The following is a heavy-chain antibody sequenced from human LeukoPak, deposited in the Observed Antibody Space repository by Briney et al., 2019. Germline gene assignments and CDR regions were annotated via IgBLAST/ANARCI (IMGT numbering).Heavy chain of an antibody. CDR3: ARVYGRDAFDI. J-gene: IGHJ3*02. Sequence: PGRSLRLSCAASGFTFSSYAMHWVRQAPGKGLEWVAVISYDGSNKYYADSVKGRFTISRDNSKNTLYLQMNSLRAEDMAVYYCARVYGRDAFDIWGQGTMVTVSS. D-gene: IGHD1-26*01. CDR1: GFTFSSYA. CDR2: ISYDGSNK. V-gene: IGHV3-30*01.